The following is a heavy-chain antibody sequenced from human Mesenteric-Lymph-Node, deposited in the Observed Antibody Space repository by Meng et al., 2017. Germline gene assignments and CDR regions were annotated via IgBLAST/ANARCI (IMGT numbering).Heavy chain of an antibody. CDR3: ASSLLLVPGY. Sequence: GESLKISCTASGFTISNYYMTWVRQAPGKGLEWVANINQDGSQKYYVDAVKGRFTISRDNAKNSLYLQMNNLRAEDTAVYYCASSLLLVPGYWGQGTLVTVSS. V-gene: IGHV3-7*01. D-gene: IGHD3-9*01. CDR1: GFTISNYY. J-gene: IGHJ4*02. CDR2: INQDGSQK.